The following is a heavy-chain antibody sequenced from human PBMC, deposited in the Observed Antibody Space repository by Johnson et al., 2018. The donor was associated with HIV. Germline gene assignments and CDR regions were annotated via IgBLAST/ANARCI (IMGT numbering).Heavy chain of an antibody. CDR3: ARDLAPRPPARLDVFDV. V-gene: IGHV3-30-3*01. CDR2: ISYDGRNQ. CDR1: GFSFSGFA. D-gene: IGHD2-15*01. J-gene: IGHJ3*01. Sequence: QVQLVESGGDVVQPGRSLRLSCVVSGFSFSGFAMHWVRQAPGKGLDWMAVISYDGRNQQYAESVKGRFTISRDNYKNTLYLQMSSVRPEDTAVYYCARDLAPRPPARLDVFDVWGQGTMVTVS.